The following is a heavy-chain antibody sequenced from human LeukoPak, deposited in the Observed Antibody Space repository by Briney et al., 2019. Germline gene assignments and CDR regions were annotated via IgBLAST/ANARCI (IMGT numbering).Heavy chain of an antibody. D-gene: IGHD5-12*01. V-gene: IGHV3-30*03. J-gene: IGHJ4*02. CDR1: RVTFSSYG. Sequence: GGSLRLSCAASRVTFSSYGMHWVRQAPGKGLEWVALISSDGNDKLYGDSVKGRFTISRDDSKSTLYLQMNSLRAEDTAVYYRTTKVIRGNSGDDYDEWGQGTLVTVSS. CDR3: TTKVIRGNSGDDYDE. CDR2: ISSDGNDK.